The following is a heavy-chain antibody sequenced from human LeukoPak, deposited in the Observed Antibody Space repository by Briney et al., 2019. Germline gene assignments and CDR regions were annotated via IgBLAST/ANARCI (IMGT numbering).Heavy chain of an antibody. CDR2: IYYSGST. Sequence: SETLSLTCTVSGGSISSYYWSWIRQPPGKGLEWIGYIYYSGSTNYNPSLTSPVTISVDKSKTQLSLKPSSVTAADTAVYYCARSEPDTIFGIIWGQGTLVTVSS. D-gene: IGHD3-3*01. V-gene: IGHV4-59*01. J-gene: IGHJ4*02. CDR3: ARSEPDTIFGII. CDR1: GGSISSYY.